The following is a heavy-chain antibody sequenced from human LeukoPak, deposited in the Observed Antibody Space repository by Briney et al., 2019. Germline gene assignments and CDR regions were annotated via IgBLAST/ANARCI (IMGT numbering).Heavy chain of an antibody. V-gene: IGHV3-11*04. Sequence: GGSLRLSCAASGFTFSDYYMSWIRQAPGKGLEWVSYISSSGSTIYYADSVKGRFTISWDNAKNSLYLQMNSLRAEDTAVYYCARVGDTAMVTNYYYYYMDVWGKGTTVTVSS. D-gene: IGHD5-18*01. J-gene: IGHJ6*03. CDR3: ARVGDTAMVTNYYYYYMDV. CDR2: ISSSGSTI. CDR1: GFTFSDYY.